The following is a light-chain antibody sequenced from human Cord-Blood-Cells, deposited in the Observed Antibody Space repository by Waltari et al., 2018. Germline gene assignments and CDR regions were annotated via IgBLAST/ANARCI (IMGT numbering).Light chain of an antibody. CDR2: DAS. J-gene: IGKJ3*01. Sequence: DIQMTQSPSSLSASVGDRVTITRQASQDLSNYLNWYQQKPGKAPTLLIYDASNLETGVPSRFSGSGSGTDFTFTISSLQPEDIATYYCQQYDNLPFTFGPGTKVDIK. V-gene: IGKV1-33*01. CDR3: QQYDNLPFT. CDR1: QDLSNY.